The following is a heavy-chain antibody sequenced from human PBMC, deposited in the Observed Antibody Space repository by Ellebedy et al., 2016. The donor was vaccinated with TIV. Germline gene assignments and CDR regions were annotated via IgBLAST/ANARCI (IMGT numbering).Heavy chain of an antibody. V-gene: IGHV3-66*01. Sequence: GESLKISCAASELTVSSNYMSWVRQAPGKGLEWVSVIGIDSTTYYADSVKGRFTISRDKSKNTLYIEMNSLRAEDTAVYYCARETFNDVDLKLWGIFDIWGRGTVVAVSS. CDR3: ARETFNDVDLKLWGIFDI. J-gene: IGHJ3*02. D-gene: IGHD3-10*01. CDR2: IGIDSTT. CDR1: ELTVSSNY.